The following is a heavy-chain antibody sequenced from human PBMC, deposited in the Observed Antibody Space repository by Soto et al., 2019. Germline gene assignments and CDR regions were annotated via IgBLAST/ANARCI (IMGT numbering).Heavy chain of an antibody. CDR1: GFDFTYYA. CDR2: MSSDGSKI. D-gene: IGHD1-26*01. V-gene: IGHV3-30*18. Sequence: QVQLVESGGGAVQPGESLRLSCVASGFDFTYYAMHWVRHAPGKGLESVAVMSSDGSKIHHTDSVKGRFTISRDNSKNTLYLQMNSLRKEDTAVYFCAKEEGVGGTLGLFDYWGQGTLASVSS. J-gene: IGHJ4*02. CDR3: AKEEGVGGTLGLFDY.